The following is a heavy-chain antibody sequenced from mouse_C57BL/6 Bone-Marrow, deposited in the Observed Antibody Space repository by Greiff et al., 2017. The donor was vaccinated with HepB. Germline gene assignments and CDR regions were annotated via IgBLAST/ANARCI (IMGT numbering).Heavy chain of an antibody. CDR1: GFTFSSYA. Sequence: EVKLVESGGGLVQPGGSLKLSCAASGFTFSSYAMSWVRQTPEKRLEWVATISDGGSYTYYPDNVKGRFTISRDNAKNNLYLQMSHLKSEDTAMYYCARGGMVTGAYWGQGTLVTVSA. J-gene: IGHJ3*01. V-gene: IGHV5-4*03. CDR3: ARGGMVTGAY. D-gene: IGHD2-3*01. CDR2: ISDGGSYT.